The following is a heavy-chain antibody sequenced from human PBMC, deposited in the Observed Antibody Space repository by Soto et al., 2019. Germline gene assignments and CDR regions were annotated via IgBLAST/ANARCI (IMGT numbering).Heavy chain of an antibody. CDR3: ARDRPREGRAFHPLLQNDACDI. Sequence: QVQLVESGGGVVQPGRSLRLSCAASGFTFSSYGMHWVRQAPGKGLEWVAVIWYDGSNKYYADSVKGRFTISRDNSKNTLYLQMNSLRAEDTAVYYCARDRPREGRAFHPLLQNDACDIWGQGTMVTVSS. V-gene: IGHV3-33*01. J-gene: IGHJ3*02. D-gene: IGHD1-26*01. CDR1: GFTFSSYG. CDR2: IWYDGSNK.